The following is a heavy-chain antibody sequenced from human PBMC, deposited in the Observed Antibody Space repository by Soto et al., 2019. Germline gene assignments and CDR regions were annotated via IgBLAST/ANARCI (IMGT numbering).Heavy chain of an antibody. CDR2: MYSNGTT. CDR1: GFIVTSNS. D-gene: IGHD3-10*02. J-gene: IGHJ4*02. Sequence: EVQLVETGGGLIQPGGSLRLSCAASGFIVTSNSMTWVRQAPGKGLEWVSVMYSNGTTSYADSVKGRFTVSRDRNTLYLQMNSLRAEDPAVYYCVRSVHFWGQGTLVTVSS. V-gene: IGHV3-53*02. CDR3: VRSVHF.